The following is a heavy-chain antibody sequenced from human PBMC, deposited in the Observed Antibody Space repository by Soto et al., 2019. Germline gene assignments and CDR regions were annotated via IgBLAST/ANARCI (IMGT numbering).Heavy chain of an antibody. Sequence: QVQLVESGGGVVQPGRSLRLSCAASGFTFSSYGMHWVRQAPGKGLEWVAVIWYDGSNKYYADSVKGRFTISRDNSKNTLYLQMNSLRAEDTAVYYCAREKPYFWSGYTDHYFDYWGQGTLVTVSS. D-gene: IGHD3-3*01. J-gene: IGHJ4*02. CDR1: GFTFSSYG. CDR2: IWYDGSNK. CDR3: AREKPYFWSGYTDHYFDY. V-gene: IGHV3-33*01.